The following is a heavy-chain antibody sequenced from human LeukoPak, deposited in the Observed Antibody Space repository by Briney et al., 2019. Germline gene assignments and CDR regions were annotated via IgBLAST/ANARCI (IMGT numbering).Heavy chain of an antibody. V-gene: IGHV4-39*01. CDR3: ASIRGSGPNDAFDI. J-gene: IGHJ3*02. CDR1: GGSISSSSYY. Sequence: SETLSLTCTVSGGSISSSSYYWGWIRQPPGKGLEWIGSIYYSGSTYYNPSLKSRVTISVDTSKNQFSLKLSSVTAADTAAYYCASIRGSGPNDAFDIWGQGTMVTVSS. CDR2: IYYSGST. D-gene: IGHD3-16*01.